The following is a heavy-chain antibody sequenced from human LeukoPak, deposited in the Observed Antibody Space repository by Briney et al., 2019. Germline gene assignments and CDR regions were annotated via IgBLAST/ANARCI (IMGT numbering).Heavy chain of an antibody. Sequence: PGGSLRLSCAASGFTFSSYSMNWVRQAPGKGQEWVSYISSSSSTIYYADSVKGRFTISRDNAKNSLYLQMNSLRAEDKAVYYCAIDSYDFWSGSNWFDPWGQGTLVTVSS. CDR1: GFTFSSYS. J-gene: IGHJ5*02. CDR3: AIDSYDFWSGSNWFDP. V-gene: IGHV3-48*01. D-gene: IGHD3-3*01. CDR2: ISSSSSTI.